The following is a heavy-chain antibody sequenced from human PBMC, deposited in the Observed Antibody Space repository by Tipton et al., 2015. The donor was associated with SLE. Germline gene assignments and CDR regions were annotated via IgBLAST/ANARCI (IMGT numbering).Heavy chain of an antibody. Sequence: SLRLACAASGFSVSNDYMSWVRQAPGRGLEWISVIFSGGTTYYADSVKGRFTISRDNSKNTLYLQMDTLRAEDTAVYYCARGSRNAFDIWGQGTMVTVSS. V-gene: IGHV3-53*05. CDR2: IFSGGTT. J-gene: IGHJ3*02. CDR3: ARGSRNAFDI. CDR1: GFSVSNDY.